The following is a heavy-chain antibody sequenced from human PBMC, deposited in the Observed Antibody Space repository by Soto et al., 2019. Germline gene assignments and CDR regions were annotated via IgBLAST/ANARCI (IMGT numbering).Heavy chain of an antibody. CDR1: GGSISNYF. CDR2: IDNSGST. Sequence: ETLSLTCTVSGGSISNYFCNWIRQPAGKGLEWIGRIDNSGSTNYNPSLKSRITMSADTSRNQFSLKLNSVTAADAAVYYCARGGQDFWSGPFDYWGQGALVTVSS. V-gene: IGHV4-4*07. CDR3: ARGGQDFWSGPFDY. D-gene: IGHD3-3*01. J-gene: IGHJ4*02.